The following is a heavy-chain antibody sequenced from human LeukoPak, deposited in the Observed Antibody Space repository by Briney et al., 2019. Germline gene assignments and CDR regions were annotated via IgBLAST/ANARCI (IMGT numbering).Heavy chain of an antibody. D-gene: IGHD3-3*01. J-gene: IGHJ4*02. CDR3: ARAGDVLSVGENFFNK. CDR2: IXTDGSTT. CDR1: XXXXXRXX. Sequence: VXXSCAASXXXXXRXXMHWXRXAXGKGLXXVXXIXTDGSTTIYADSVKGRFTISRDNTRNTLYLQMNSLRAEDTAVYYCARAGDVLSVGENFFNKWGQGALVAVSS. V-gene: IGHV3-74*01.